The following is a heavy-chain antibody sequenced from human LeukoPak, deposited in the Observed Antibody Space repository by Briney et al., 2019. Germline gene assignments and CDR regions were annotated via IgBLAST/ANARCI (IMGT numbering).Heavy chain of an antibody. CDR1: GGSISSYY. D-gene: IGHD6-13*01. CDR3: ASVREVAAAGTAKYYYYYYYMDV. V-gene: IGHV4-4*09. Sequence: SETLSLTCTVSGGSISSYYWSWIRQPPGKGLEWIGYIYTSGSTNYNPSLKSRVTISVDTSRNQFSLKLSSVTAADTAVYYCASVREVAAAGTAKYYYYYYYMDVWGKGTTVTVSS. J-gene: IGHJ6*03. CDR2: IYTSGST.